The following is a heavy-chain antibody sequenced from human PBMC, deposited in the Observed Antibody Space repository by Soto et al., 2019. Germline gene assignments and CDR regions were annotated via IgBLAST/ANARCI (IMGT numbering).Heavy chain of an antibody. J-gene: IGHJ4*02. D-gene: IGHD6-19*01. Sequence: GGSLRLSCAASGFTFSSYAMHWVRQAPGKGLEWVAVISYDGSNKYYADSVKGRFTISRDNSKNTLYLQMNSLRAEDTAVYYCARTQSEWLARYFDYWGQGTLVTVSS. V-gene: IGHV3-30-3*01. CDR1: GFTFSSYA. CDR3: ARTQSEWLARYFDY. CDR2: ISYDGSNK.